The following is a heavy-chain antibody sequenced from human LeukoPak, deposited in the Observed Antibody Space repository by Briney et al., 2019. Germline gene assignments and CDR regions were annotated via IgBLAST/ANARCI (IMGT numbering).Heavy chain of an antibody. J-gene: IGHJ4*02. Sequence: PGGSLRLSCAASGFNFNNFAMSWVRQAPGKGPEWLSAMTGPADTAYYAESVKGRFTISRDYSKSMVYLQMNSLRVEDTAIYYCAKGAEIDHWGQGTLVTVSS. CDR3: AKGAEIDH. CDR1: GFNFNNFA. CDR2: MTGPADTA. V-gene: IGHV3-23*01.